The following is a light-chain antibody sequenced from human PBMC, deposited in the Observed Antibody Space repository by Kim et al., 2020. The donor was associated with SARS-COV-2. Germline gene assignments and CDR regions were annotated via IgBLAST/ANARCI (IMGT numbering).Light chain of an antibody. CDR1: SLRSYY. Sequence: SSELTQDPAVSVALGQTVRITCQGDSLRSYYASWYQQKPGQAPVLVIYGKNNRPSGIPDRFSGSSSGNTASLTIRGAQAEDEADYYCNSRDSSGNHYVFG. J-gene: IGLJ1*01. V-gene: IGLV3-19*01. CDR3: NSRDSSGNHYV. CDR2: GKN.